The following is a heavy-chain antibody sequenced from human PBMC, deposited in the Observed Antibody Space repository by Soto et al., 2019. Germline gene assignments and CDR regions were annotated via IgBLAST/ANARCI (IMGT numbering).Heavy chain of an antibody. CDR2: ISWNSDTI. D-gene: IGHD3-10*01. Sequence: EVQLVESGGGLVQPGRSLRLSCAASGFTFDDYAMHWVRQAPGKGLEWVTGISWNSDTIGYADSVKGRFTISGNNAKNVLDLQMNSLRAEDTAFYYCARDVWSRASGPPGSWGQGTLVTVSS. CDR3: ARDVWSRASGPPGS. J-gene: IGHJ5*02. V-gene: IGHV3-9*01. CDR1: GFTFDDYA.